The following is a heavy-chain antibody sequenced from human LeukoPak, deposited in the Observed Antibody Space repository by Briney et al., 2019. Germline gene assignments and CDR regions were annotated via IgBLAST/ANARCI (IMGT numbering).Heavy chain of an antibody. D-gene: IGHD6-25*01. Sequence: PGESLRLSCAASGFSFSSYAMSWVRQAPGKGLEWVSNISGSGGSTYYADSVKGRFTISRDNSKNTLYLQMNSLRAEDTAVYYCAKNSVGAAAPDYWGQGTLVTVSS. CDR3: AKNSVGAAAPDY. V-gene: IGHV3-23*01. J-gene: IGHJ4*02. CDR1: GFSFSSYA. CDR2: ISGSGGST.